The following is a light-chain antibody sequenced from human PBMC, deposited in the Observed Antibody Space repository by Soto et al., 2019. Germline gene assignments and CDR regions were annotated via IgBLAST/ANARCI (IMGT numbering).Light chain of an antibody. CDR1: QSISSY. CDR3: QQSYSTPPYT. CDR2: AAS. Sequence: DIQITQSPSSLSASVGDRVTIACRASQSISSYLNWYQQKPGKAPKLLIYAASSLQSGVPSRFSGSGSGTDFTLTISSLQPEDFPISYCQQSYSTPPYTLGQGTKVDIK. V-gene: IGKV1-39*01. J-gene: IGKJ2*01.